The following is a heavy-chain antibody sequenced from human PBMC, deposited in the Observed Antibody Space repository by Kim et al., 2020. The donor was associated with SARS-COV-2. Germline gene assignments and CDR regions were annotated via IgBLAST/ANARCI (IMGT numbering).Heavy chain of an antibody. Sequence: GGSLRLSCAASGFTFDDYAMHWVRQAPGKGLEWVSGISWNSGSIGYADSVKGRFTISRDNAKNSLYLQMNSLRAEDTALYYCAKAPYGSGSYTFDYWGQGTLVTVSS. CDR2: ISWNSGSI. D-gene: IGHD3-10*01. V-gene: IGHV3-9*01. CDR3: AKAPYGSGSYTFDY. J-gene: IGHJ4*02. CDR1: GFTFDDYA.